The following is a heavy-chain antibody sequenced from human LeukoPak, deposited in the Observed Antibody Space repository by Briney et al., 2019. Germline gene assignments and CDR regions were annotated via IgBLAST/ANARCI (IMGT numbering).Heavy chain of an antibody. CDR2: ISWNSGSI. Sequence: PGGSLRLSCAASGFTFDDYAMHWVRQAPGKGLEWVSGISWNSGSIGYADSVKGRFTISRDNAKNSLYLQMNSLRAEDTAVYYCARDLKGDAFDIWGQGTMVTVSS. CDR3: ARDLKGDAFDI. J-gene: IGHJ3*02. V-gene: IGHV3-9*01. CDR1: GFTFDDYA.